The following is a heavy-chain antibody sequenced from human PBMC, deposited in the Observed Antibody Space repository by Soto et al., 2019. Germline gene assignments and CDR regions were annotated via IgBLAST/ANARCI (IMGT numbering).Heavy chain of an antibody. CDR1: GTSISSTFW. CDR2: IYHSGST. J-gene: IGHJ4*02. Sequence: SETLSLTCAVSGTSISSTFWWTWVRQPPGKALEWIGEIYHSGSTYYSPSLKSRVTISVDTSKNQFSLRLSFVTAADTAVYYCAREPSIWGQGTLVTVSS. CDR3: AREPSI. V-gene: IGHV4-4*02.